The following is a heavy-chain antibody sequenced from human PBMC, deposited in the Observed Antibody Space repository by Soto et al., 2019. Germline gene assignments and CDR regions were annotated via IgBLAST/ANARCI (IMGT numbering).Heavy chain of an antibody. Sequence: GGSLRLSCAVSGFTVSTNHMSWVRQAPGKGLEWVSTIVSSGAGTYYPDSMKGRFTISRDNAKNSLYLQMNSLRAEDTAVYYCARHPERIAQIGWFDPWGQGDLLTVSS. V-gene: IGHV3-66*04. CDR2: IVSSGAGT. J-gene: IGHJ5*01. D-gene: IGHD6-13*01. CDR3: ARHPERIAQIGWFDP. CDR1: GFTVSTNH.